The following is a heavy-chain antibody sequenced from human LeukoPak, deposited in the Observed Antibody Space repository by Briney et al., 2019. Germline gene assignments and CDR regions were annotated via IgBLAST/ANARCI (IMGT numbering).Heavy chain of an antibody. J-gene: IGHJ5*02. V-gene: IGHV4-4*07. CDR1: GGSISDHY. Sequence: SETLCLTCTVSGGSISDHYWSWIRQPSGKGLEWIGRIYSSGSANYSPSLKSRVSMSVDTSNNYFSLNLTSVTAADTALYFCARDMRYASGWSTPESWGQGTLVTVSS. D-gene: IGHD6-19*01. CDR2: IYSSGSA. CDR3: ARDMRYASGWSTPES.